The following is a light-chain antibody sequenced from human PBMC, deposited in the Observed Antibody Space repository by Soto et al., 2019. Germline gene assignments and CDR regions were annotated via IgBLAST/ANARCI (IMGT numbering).Light chain of an antibody. CDR1: SCNIGAGYD. CDR3: HSYDSSLSGNVV. V-gene: IGLV1-40*01. J-gene: IGLJ2*01. Sequence: QSVLTQPPSVSGAPGQTITISCTGSSCNIGAGYDVYWYQQLPGTAPKLIIYGNSNRPSGVPDRFSGSKSGTSASLAITGLQAEDEADDYCHSYDSSLSGNVVFGGGTKLTVL. CDR2: GNS.